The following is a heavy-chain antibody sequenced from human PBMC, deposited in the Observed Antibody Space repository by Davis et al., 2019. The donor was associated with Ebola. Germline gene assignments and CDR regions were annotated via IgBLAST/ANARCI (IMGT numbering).Heavy chain of an antibody. CDR1: GYTFNIYY. V-gene: IGHV1-46*02. J-gene: IGHJ4*02. D-gene: IGHD6-13*01. Sequence: AASVKVSCKASGYTFNIYYMYWVRQAPGQGLEWMGIINPSGGTTSYAQKFQGRVTMTRGTSTSTVYMELISLRSEDTAVYHCASPGTAAGAPRYWGQGTLVTVSS. CDR3: ASPGTAAGAPRY. CDR2: INPSGGTT.